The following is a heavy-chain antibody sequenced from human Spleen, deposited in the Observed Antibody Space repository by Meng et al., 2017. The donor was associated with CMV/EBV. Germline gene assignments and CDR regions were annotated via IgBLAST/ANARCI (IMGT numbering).Heavy chain of an antibody. D-gene: IGHD1-7*01. CDR3: ARDESSGNYVDYYFDH. V-gene: IGHV3-21*01. CDR2: ISSSSSYI. J-gene: IGHJ4*02. CDR1: GFTFSSYS. Sequence: GESLKISCAASGFTFSSYSMNWVRQAPGKGLEWVASISSSSSYIDYADSVKGRFTISRDNAKNSLFLLMNSLRGEDTAVYYCARDESSGNYVDYYFDHWGQGTLVTVSS.